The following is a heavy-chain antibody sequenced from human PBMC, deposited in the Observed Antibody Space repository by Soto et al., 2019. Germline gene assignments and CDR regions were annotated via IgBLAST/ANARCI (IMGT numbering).Heavy chain of an antibody. CDR3: ARESGGATATLDYYYFYMDV. CDR1: GDSFNDYY. J-gene: IGHJ6*03. V-gene: IGHV1-2*04. D-gene: IGHD5-12*01. Sequence: QVQLVQSGAEVRKPGASVTVSCRSSGDSFNDYYINWVRQAPGQGFEWMGWINPNGGVTKYAQKSQGCVSMTRDTSIRTVYMQLSRLRSDDTAVYYCARESGGATATLDYYYFYMDVWGTGTTVTVSS. CDR2: INPNGGVT.